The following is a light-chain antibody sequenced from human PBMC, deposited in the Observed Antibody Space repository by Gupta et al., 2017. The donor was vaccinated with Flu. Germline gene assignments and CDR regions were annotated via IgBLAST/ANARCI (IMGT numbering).Light chain of an antibody. CDR1: QSISNS. V-gene: IGKV1-39*01. J-gene: IGKJ1*01. CDR2: TAS. Sequence: GDRVTITCRASQSISNSLNWYQQKPGKAPQVLIYTASSLQSGVPSRFSGSGSGTDFTLTINSLQPEDFATYSCQQSYSSPWTFGQGTKVEV. CDR3: QQSYSSPWT.